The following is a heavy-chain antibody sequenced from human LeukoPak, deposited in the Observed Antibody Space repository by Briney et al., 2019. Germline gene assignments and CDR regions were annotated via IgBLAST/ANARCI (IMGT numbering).Heavy chain of an antibody. J-gene: IGHJ4*02. D-gene: IGHD2-15*01. CDR1: GGSISGYY. CDR2: INHSGST. Sequence: SETLSLTCTVSGGSISGYYWSWIRQPPGKGLEWIGEINHSGSTNYNPSLKSRVTISVDTSKNQFSLKLSSVTAAGTAVYYCARAASGVVVAAPNYFDYWGQGTLVTVSS. CDR3: ARAASGVVVAAPNYFDY. V-gene: IGHV4-34*01.